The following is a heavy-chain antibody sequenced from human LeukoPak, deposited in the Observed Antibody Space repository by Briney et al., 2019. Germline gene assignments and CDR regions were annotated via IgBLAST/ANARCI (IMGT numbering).Heavy chain of an antibody. CDR3: ARRVPVGPPGF. CDR2: IYPGDSDT. D-gene: IGHD1-26*01. V-gene: IGHV5-51*01. J-gene: IGHJ4*02. CDR1: GYSFTTYW. Sequence: GESLKISCKVSGYSFTTYWIVWVRQMSGKGLEYMGIIYPGDSDTKYSPSFQGQVTMSVDKSISTAYLQWSSLKSSDTAIYYFARRVPVGPPGFWGQGTLVNGSS.